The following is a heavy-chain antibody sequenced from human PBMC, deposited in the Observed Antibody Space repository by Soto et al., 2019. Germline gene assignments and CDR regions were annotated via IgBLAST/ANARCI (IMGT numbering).Heavy chain of an antibody. D-gene: IGHD2-2*01. CDR2: LYYSGWGTST. J-gene: IGHJ3*02. CDR1: GSSISSYY. CDR3: AGIVVVPAARGLAFNI. V-gene: IGHV4-59*08. Sequence: SETLTLTCSVSGSSISSYYLNWIRQPPGKGLEWIGYLYYSGWGTSTNYNSPLKSRVTMSVDTYKNQLFLNLNSITAADTAVYYCAGIVVVPAARGLAFNIWGQGTMVNVSS.